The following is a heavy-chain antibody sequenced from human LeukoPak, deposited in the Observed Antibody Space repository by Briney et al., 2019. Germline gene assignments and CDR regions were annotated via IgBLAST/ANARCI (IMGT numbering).Heavy chain of an antibody. D-gene: IGHD3-10*01. CDR3: ARRMGRRFGERYYYYHYMDV. CDR2: INHSGSI. J-gene: IGHJ6*03. Sequence: SETLSLTCAVYGGSFSGYYWNWIRQPPGKGLEWIGEINHSGSINYNSSLKSRVTISVDTSKNQFSLKLSSVTAADTAMYYCARRMGRRFGERYYYYHYMDVWGKGTTVTISS. V-gene: IGHV4-34*01. CDR1: GGSFSGYY.